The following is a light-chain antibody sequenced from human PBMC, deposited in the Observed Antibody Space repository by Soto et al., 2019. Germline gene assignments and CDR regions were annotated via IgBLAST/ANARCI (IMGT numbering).Light chain of an antibody. CDR3: SSYTITSTLYV. CDR1: SSDIGGYNY. J-gene: IGLJ1*01. Sequence: QSALTQPASVSGSPGQSITISCTGTSSDIGGYNYVSWYQQLPGKVPKLIIYDVSNRPSGVSDRFSGSKSGNAASLTISGLPSEDEADYYCSSYTITSTLYVFGTGTKLTVL. V-gene: IGLV2-14*03. CDR2: DVS.